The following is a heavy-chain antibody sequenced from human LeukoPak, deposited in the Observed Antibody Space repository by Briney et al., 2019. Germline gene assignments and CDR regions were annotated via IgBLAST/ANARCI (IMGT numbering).Heavy chain of an antibody. J-gene: IGHJ5*02. V-gene: IGHV3-48*02. CDR2: ISTSSSTI. D-gene: IGHD4-17*01. Sequence: GGSLRLSCADSGFSFSTYNMNWVRQAPGEGPEWLSYISTSSSTIYYADSVKGRFTTSRDNAKNSLYLQMDSLRDEDTAVYYCARGLIGSDYGWGSWGQGTLVTVSS. CDR3: ARGLIGSDYGWGS. CDR1: GFSFSTYN.